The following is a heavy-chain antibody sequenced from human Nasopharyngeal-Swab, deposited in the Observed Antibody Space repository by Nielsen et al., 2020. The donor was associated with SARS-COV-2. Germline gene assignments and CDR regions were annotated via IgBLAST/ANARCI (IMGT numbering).Heavy chain of an antibody. V-gene: IGHV2-70*11. Sequence: SGPTLVKPTQTLTLTCTFSGFSLSSRGMCVGWIRQPPGKALDWLERIDWDDDKYYNTSLKTRLTISKDAFKNQVVLTMTNMDPVDTATYYCARIRGSGFCTTTTCLKKGYLDYWGQGTLVTVSS. D-gene: IGHD2-2*01. J-gene: IGHJ4*02. CDR1: GFSLSSRGMC. CDR3: ARIRGSGFCTTTTCLKKGYLDY. CDR2: IDWDDDK.